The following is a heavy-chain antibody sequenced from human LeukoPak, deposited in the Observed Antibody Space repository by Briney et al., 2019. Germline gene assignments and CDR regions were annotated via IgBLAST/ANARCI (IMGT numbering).Heavy chain of an antibody. CDR3: ARDQNYYDATSYYGIDY. V-gene: IGHV1-2*02. D-gene: IGHD3-22*01. Sequence: ASVKVSCKASGYSFTGYYIHWVRQAPGQGLERMGWINPNSGATNYAQRFQDRVTMTRDTSINTAYMELNRLRSDDTAMYYCARDQNYYDATSYYGIDYWGQGTLVAVSS. CDR2: INPNSGAT. CDR1: GYSFTGYY. J-gene: IGHJ4*02.